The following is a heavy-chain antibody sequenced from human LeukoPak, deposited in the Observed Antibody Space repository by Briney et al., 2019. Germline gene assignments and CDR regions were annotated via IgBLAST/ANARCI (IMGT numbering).Heavy chain of an antibody. Sequence: PGGSLRLSCAASGFTFSSYWMHWVRQAPGKGLVWVSRIDSDGSSTSYADSVKGRFTISRDNAKNTLYLQMNSLRAEDTAVYYCERDKSGGSVTTSFDYWGQGTLVTVS. CDR1: GFTFSSYW. CDR2: IDSDGSST. J-gene: IGHJ4*02. D-gene: IGHD4-17*01. V-gene: IGHV3-74*01. CDR3: ERDKSGGSVTTSFDY.